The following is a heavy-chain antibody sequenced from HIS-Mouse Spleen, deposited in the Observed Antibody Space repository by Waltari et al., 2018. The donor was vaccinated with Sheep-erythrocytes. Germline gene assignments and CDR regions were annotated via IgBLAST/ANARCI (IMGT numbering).Heavy chain of an antibody. CDR1: GFTFDDYA. CDR2: ISWNSGSI. CDR3: AKGAFDI. Sequence: EVQLVESGVGLVQPGRSLRLSCAASGFTFDDYAMHWVRQAPGKGLEWVSGISWNSGSIGYADAVKGRFTISRDNAKNSLYLQMNSLRAEDTALYYCAKGAFDIWGQGTMVTVSS. V-gene: IGHV3-9*01. J-gene: IGHJ3*02.